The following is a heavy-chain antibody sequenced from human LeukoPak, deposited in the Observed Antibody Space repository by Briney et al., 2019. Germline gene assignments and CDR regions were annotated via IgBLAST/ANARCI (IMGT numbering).Heavy chain of an antibody. Sequence: SVKVSCKASGGTFSSYAISWVRQAPGQGLEWMGRIIPIFGIANYAQKFQGRVTITADKSTSTAYMELSSLRSEDTAVYYCARDGDGYPSGNWFDPWGQGTLVTVSS. CDR1: GGTFSSYA. CDR2: IIPIFGIA. J-gene: IGHJ5*02. CDR3: ARDGDGYPSGNWFDP. D-gene: IGHD5-24*01. V-gene: IGHV1-69*04.